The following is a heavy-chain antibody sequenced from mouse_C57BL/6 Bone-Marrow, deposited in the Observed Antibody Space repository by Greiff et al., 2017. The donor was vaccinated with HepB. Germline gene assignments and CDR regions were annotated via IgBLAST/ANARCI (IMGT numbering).Heavy chain of an antibody. D-gene: IGHD1-1*01. J-gene: IGHJ1*03. CDR1: GFTFSDYG. CDR3: ARPITTVVADWYFDV. V-gene: IGHV5-17*01. CDR2: ISSGSSTI. Sequence: EVHLVESGGGLVKPGGSLKLSCAASGFTFSDYGMHWVRQAPEKGLEWVAYISSGSSTIYYADTVTGRFTISRDNAKNTLFLQMTSLRSEDTAMYYCARPITTVVADWYFDVWGTGTTGTVSS.